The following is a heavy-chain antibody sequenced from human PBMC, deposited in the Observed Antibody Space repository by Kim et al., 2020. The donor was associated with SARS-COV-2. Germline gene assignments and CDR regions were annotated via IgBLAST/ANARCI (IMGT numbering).Heavy chain of an antibody. CDR2: IHPGNGNT. CDR3: ARGGSGTYHLTFDN. D-gene: IGHD6-19*01. CDR1: GYTFTTYS. Sequence: ASVKVSCKASGYTFTTYSIHWVRQAPGQRLEWMGWIHPGNGNTKYSQKFQGRVTITRDTSASTAYMELSSLRSEDTAVYYCARGGSGTYHLTFDNWGQGTLVSVSS. V-gene: IGHV1-3*01. J-gene: IGHJ4*02.